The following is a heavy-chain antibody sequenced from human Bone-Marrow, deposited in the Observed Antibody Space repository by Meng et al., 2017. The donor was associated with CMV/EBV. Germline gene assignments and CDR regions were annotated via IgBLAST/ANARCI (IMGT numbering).Heavy chain of an antibody. Sequence: SVKVSCKASGCTFSSYAISWVRQAPGQGLEWMGGIIPILGIANYAQKFQGRVTITADKSTSTAYMELSSLRSEDTAVYYCARLGYCSGGSCYRGYYYGMDVWGQWTTVTVSS. D-gene: IGHD2-15*01. CDR3: ARLGYCSGGSCYRGYYYGMDV. V-gene: IGHV1-69*10. CDR1: GCTFSSYA. CDR2: IIPILGIA. J-gene: IGHJ6*02.